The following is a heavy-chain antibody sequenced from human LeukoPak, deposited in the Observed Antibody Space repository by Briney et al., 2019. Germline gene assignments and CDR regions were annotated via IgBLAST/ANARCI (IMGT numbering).Heavy chain of an antibody. Sequence: GGSLSLSCTTSGFAFDDFGMSWVRQPAGKGLEWVGFIRRRAYGGAAEYAASVKGRYIISRDDSKGIAYLQMNSLKTEDTAVYYCSRNGVVDFDYWGQGSRVIVSP. CDR1: GFAFDDFG. D-gene: IGHD2-2*01. V-gene: IGHV3-49*04. CDR2: IRRRAYGGAA. J-gene: IGHJ4*02. CDR3: SRNGVVDFDY.